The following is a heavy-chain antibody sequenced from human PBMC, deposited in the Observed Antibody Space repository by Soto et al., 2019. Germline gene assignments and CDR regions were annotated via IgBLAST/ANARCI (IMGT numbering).Heavy chain of an antibody. D-gene: IGHD2-2*01. J-gene: IGHJ3*02. CDR2: IYYSGST. Sequence: PSETLSLTCAVYGGSFSGYYWGWIRQPPGKGLEWIGSIYYSGSTYYNPSLKSRVTISVDTSKNQFSLQLNSVTPEDTAVYYCARVVGCSSTSCLDAFDIWGQGTMVTVSS. V-gene: IGHV4-34*01. CDR1: GGSFSGYY. CDR3: ARVVGCSSTSCLDAFDI.